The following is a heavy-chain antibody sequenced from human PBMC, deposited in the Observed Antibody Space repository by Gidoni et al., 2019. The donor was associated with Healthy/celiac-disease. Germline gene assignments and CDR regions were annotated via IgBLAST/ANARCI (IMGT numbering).Heavy chain of an antibody. D-gene: IGHD3-10*01. J-gene: IGHJ4*02. CDR1: GFTFSSYG. CDR2: ICDDGSNK. CDR3: ARDGVGYGSGSYYNPGLD. Sequence: QVQLVESGGGVVQPGRSLRLSCAASGFTFSSYGMHWVRQAPGKGLEWVSVICDDGSNKYYADSVKGRFTISRDNSKNTLYLQMNSLRAEDTAVYYCARDGVGYGSGSYYNPGLDWGQGTLVTVSS. V-gene: IGHV3-33*01.